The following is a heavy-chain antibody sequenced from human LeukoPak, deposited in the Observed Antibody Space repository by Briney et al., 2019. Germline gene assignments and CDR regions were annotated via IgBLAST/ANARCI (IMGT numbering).Heavy chain of an antibody. V-gene: IGHV4-39*01. CDR3: ARPGIVGAPGYFDY. Sequence: SETLSLTSTVSGGSIRSGNYYWGWVRQPPGKGLEWIGCIYYSGSTYYNPSLKSRVTISVDTSKNQFSLKLSSVTAADTAVYYCARPGIVGAPGYFDYWGQGTLVTVSS. J-gene: IGHJ4*02. CDR2: IYYSGST. D-gene: IGHD1-26*01. CDR1: GGSIRSGNYY.